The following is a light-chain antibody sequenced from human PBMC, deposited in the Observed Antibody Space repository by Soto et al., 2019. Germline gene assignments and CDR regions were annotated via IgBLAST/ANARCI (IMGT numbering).Light chain of an antibody. CDR3: QSCDVSLTGCI. CDR1: SSNIGASHD. CDR2: GNS. J-gene: IGLJ2*01. Sequence: QSVLTQPPSVSGAPGQRITISCTGSSSNIGASHDVHWYHQVAGTPPKLLIYGNSNRPSGVPGRVSASKSDSSASLVITGLQAEDEGDYYCQSCDVSLTGCIFGGGTQLTVL. V-gene: IGLV1-40*01.